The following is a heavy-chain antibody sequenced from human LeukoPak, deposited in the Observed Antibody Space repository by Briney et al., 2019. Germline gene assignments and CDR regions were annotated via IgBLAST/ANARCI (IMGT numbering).Heavy chain of an antibody. J-gene: IGHJ4*02. D-gene: IGHD2-21*01. CDR3: ASLEVGGYYFDY. CDR2: ISPDGSST. Sequence: GGSLRLSCAASGLTFSSYWMHWVRHVPGKGLGWVSHISPDGSSTSYADSVKGRFTISRDNAKNTLYLQMNSLRAEDTAVYYCASLEVGGYYFDYWGQGTLVTVSS. V-gene: IGHV3-74*01. CDR1: GLTFSSYW.